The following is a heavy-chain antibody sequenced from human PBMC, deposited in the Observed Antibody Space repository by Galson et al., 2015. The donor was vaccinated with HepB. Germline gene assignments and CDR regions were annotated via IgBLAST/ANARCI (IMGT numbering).Heavy chain of an antibody. CDR3: ASYPRAADGSENWFDP. CDR1: GGSFSGYY. CDR2: INHSGST. J-gene: IGHJ5*02. V-gene: IGHV4-34*01. Sequence: SETLSLTCAVYGGSFSGYYWSWIRQPPGKGLEWIGEINHSGSTNYNPSLKSRVTISVDTSKNQFSLKLSSVTAADTAVYYCASYPRAADGSENWFDPWGQGTLVTVSS. D-gene: IGHD1-14*01.